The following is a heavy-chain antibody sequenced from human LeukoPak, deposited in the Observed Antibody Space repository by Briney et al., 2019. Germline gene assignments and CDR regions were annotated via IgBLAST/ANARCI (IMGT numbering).Heavy chain of an antibody. V-gene: IGHV3-9*01. J-gene: IGHJ6*02. Sequence: GGSLRLSCAASGFTFDDYAMHWVRQAPGKGLEWVSGISWNSGSIGYADSVKGRFTISRDNAKNSLYLQMNSLRAKGTALYYCAKDTLSRYCSGGSCPPSYYYYGMDVWGQGTTVTVSS. D-gene: IGHD2-15*01. CDR2: ISWNSGSI. CDR1: GFTFDDYA. CDR3: AKDTLSRYCSGGSCPPSYYYYGMDV.